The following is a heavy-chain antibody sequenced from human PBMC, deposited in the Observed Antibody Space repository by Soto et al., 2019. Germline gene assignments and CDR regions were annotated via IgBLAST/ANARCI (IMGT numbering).Heavy chain of an antibody. V-gene: IGHV3-11*03. J-gene: IGHJ5*02. Sequence: GGSLRLSCAASGFTFSDYYMIWIRQAPGKGLEWVSFISNSGSYTNYADSVKGRFTISRDNAKNSLYLQMNSLRPEDTAVYYFTKCPIEGSTRNWFDPWGQGPLVTVSS. CDR2: ISNSGSYT. CDR1: GFTFSDYY. CDR3: TKCPIEGSTRNWFDP.